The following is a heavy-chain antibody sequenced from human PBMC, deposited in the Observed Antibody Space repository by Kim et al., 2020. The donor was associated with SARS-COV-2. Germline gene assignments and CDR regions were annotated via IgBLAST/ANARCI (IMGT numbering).Heavy chain of an antibody. D-gene: IGHD1-26*01. CDR3: ARGRGGSHYPYFDS. Sequence: SETLSLTCAVYGGSFSGYYWTWIRQPPGKGLEWIGEVNHSGSTNYNPSLKSRVTISADTSKNHLSLKLNSVTAADTALYYCARGRGGSHYPYFDSWGQGTLVSVSS. CDR1: GGSFSGYY. J-gene: IGHJ4*02. V-gene: IGHV4-34*01. CDR2: VNHSGST.